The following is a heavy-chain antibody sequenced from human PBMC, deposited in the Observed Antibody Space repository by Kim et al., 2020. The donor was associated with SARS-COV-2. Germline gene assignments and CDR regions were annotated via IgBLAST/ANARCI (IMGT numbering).Heavy chain of an antibody. V-gene: IGHV5-10-1*01. CDR1: GYSFTNYC. J-gene: IGHJ4*01. Sequence: GESLKISCKGSGYSFTNYCITWVRQMPGKGLEWMGRIDPSGSYINYDPSFQGHVTISADKSITTGYLQWSSLKASDTAMYYCARQRRDGYPIDYWGQGTLVTVSS. D-gene: IGHD2-21*01. CDR2: IDPSGSYI. CDR3: ARQRRDGYPIDY.